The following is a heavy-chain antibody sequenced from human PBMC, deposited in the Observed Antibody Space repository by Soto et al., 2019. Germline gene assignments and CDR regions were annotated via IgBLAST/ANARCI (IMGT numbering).Heavy chain of an antibody. J-gene: IGHJ6*03. V-gene: IGHV3-74*01. Sequence: GSLRLSCAASGFTFSSYWMHWVRQAPGKGLVWVSRINSDGSSTSYADSVKGRFTISRDNAKNTLYLQMNSLRAEDTAVYYCARFMGSDYYYMDVWGKGTTVTVSS. CDR1: GFTFSSYW. CDR2: INSDGSST. CDR3: ARFMGSDYYYMDV. D-gene: IGHD3-10*01.